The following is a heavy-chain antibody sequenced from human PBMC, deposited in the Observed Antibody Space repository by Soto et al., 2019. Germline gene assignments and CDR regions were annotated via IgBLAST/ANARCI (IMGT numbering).Heavy chain of an antibody. J-gene: IGHJ4*02. Sequence: QVQLQESGPGLVKPSETLSLTCAVSGDSISGSQLWSWVRLHPGKGLVWIGEISHTGTTNYNPFLKSRVTMSVDKPKSQSSLNLTYVTAEDTAVYYCARVISSREEYFDYWGKGTVVTVSP. CDR2: ISHTGTT. V-gene: IGHV4-4*02. D-gene: IGHD2-2*01. CDR1: GDSISGSQL. CDR3: ARVISSREEYFDY.